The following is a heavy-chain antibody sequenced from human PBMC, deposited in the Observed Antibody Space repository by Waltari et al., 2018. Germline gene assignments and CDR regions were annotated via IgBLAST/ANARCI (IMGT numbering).Heavy chain of an antibody. CDR3: ARRDYSNYADWYFDL. CDR1: GGSISSSSYY. D-gene: IGHD4-4*01. CDR2: IYYSGST. Sequence: QLQLQESGPGLVKPSETLSLTCTVSGGSISSSSYYWGWIRQPPGKGLEWIGSIYYSGSTYHNPSLKSRVTISVDTSKNQFSLKLSSVTAADTAVYYCARRDYSNYADWYFDLWGRGTLVTVSS. V-gene: IGHV4-39*01. J-gene: IGHJ2*01.